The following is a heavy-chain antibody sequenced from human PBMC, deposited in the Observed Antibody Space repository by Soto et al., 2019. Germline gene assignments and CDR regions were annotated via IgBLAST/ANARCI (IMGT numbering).Heavy chain of an antibody. CDR3: AKEATSKGWLYNGYYYYYYMDV. J-gene: IGHJ6*03. CDR2: ISGSGGST. D-gene: IGHD1-1*01. V-gene: IGHV3-23*01. Sequence: PGGSLRLSCAASGFTFSSYAMSWVRQAPGKGLEWVSAISGSGGSTYYADSVKGRFTISRDNSKNTLYLQMNSLRAEDTAVYYCAKEATSKGWLYNGYYYYYYMDVWGKGTTVTVSS. CDR1: GFTFSSYA.